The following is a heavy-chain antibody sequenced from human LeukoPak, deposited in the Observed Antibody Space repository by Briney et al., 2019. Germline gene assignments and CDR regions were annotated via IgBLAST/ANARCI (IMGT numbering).Heavy chain of an antibody. CDR3: AKDRRGGSYYAATLDI. CDR2: ISDSGDIT. D-gene: IGHD1-26*01. CDR1: GFTFSSYA. V-gene: IGHV3-23*01. Sequence: GGSLRLSCAASGFTFSSYALSWVRQAPGKGLEWVSGISDSGDITYYADSVKGRFTISRDNSKNTLYVQMNSLRVEDTAVYFCAKDRRGGSYYAATLDIWGPGTMVTVSS. J-gene: IGHJ3*02.